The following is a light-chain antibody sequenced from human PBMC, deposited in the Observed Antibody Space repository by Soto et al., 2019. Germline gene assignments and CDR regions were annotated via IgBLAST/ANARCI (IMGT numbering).Light chain of an antibody. CDR1: NSNIGSNP. J-gene: IGLJ2*01. V-gene: IGLV1-44*01. Sequence: QSVLTQLPSASGTPGQRVTISCSGINSNIGSNPVNWYQQLPGTAPKLLIYRNNQRPSGVPDRFSGSKSGTSASLAISGLQSEDEADYYCAAWDDSLSGYVVFGGGTKVTVL. CDR2: RNN. CDR3: AAWDDSLSGYVV.